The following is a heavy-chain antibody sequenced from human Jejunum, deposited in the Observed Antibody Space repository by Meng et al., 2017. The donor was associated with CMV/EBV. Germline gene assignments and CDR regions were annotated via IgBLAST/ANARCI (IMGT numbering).Heavy chain of an antibody. CDR2: ININTGNP. J-gene: IGHJ4*02. D-gene: IGHD6-19*01. CDR1: GYTFTRSS. V-gene: IGHV7-4-1*01. CDR3: ARGNGWRFDY. Sequence: QVQLGQSGSECRMPXVSGKVSCQAVGYTFTRSSMNWVRHAPGQGLEWMGWININTGNPTYAQGFTGRFVFSLDTSVSTAYLQIDSLKADDTAVYYCARGNGWRFDYWGQGTLVTVSS.